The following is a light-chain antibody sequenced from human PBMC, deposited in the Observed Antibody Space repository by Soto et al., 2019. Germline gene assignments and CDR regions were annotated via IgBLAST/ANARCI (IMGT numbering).Light chain of an antibody. CDR1: QTINSY. V-gene: IGKV3-15*01. CDR3: QQHNDWPWT. J-gene: IGKJ1*01. Sequence: LTQSPATLSLSPGERATLSCRASQTINSYLAWYQQKPGQAPRLLIYGASTRATGIPARFSGSGSGTEFTLIISSLQSEDFAVYYCQQHNDWPWTFGQGTKVDIK. CDR2: GAS.